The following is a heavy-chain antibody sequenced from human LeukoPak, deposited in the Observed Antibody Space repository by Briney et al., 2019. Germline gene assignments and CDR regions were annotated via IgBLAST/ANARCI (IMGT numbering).Heavy chain of an antibody. CDR1: GFTFGSYN. V-gene: IGHV3-21*01. CDR2: ISTSSSYI. J-gene: IGHJ1*01. Sequence: GGSLRLSCAASGFTFGSYNMNWVRQAQGKGLEWVSSISTSSSYIYYADSVKGRFTISRDNAKKSLYLQMNSLRAGDTAVYYCARDGGDYYDSSGYPFHHWGQGTLVTVSS. D-gene: IGHD3-22*01. CDR3: ARDGGDYYDSSGYPFHH.